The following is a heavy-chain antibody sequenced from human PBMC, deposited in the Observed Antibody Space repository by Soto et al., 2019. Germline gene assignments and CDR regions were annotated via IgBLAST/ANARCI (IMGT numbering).Heavy chain of an antibody. J-gene: IGHJ4*02. CDR2: IYHSGST. Sequence: SETLSLTCAVSGGSISSGGYSWSWIRQPPGKGLEWIGYIYHSGSTYYNPSLKSRVTISVDRSKNQFSLKLSSVTAADTAVYYCARGNYYDSSGYYDYWGQGTLVTVSS. CDR1: GGSISSGGYS. CDR3: ARGNYYDSSGYYDY. V-gene: IGHV4-30-2*01. D-gene: IGHD3-22*01.